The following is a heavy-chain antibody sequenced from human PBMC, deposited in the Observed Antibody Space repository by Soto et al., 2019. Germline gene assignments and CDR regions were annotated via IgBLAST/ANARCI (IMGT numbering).Heavy chain of an antibody. CDR3: ARDRSTYGGGGTGEVKENWFDP. CDR1: GGSISLYY. Sequence: PSETRSLTCSVSGGSISLYYWSWIRPPPGKGLEWIGYAYYSGDTGYNPSLQSRVTMAVDTSKNQVSLKLTSVTAADTAVYYCARDRSTYGGGGTGEVKENWFDPWGQGDLVTVSS. CDR2: AYYSGDT. J-gene: IGHJ5*02. D-gene: IGHD2-8*01. V-gene: IGHV4-59*01.